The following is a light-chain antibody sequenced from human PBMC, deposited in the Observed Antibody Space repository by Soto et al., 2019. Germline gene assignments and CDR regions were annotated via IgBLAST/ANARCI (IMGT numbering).Light chain of an antibody. J-gene: IGKJ2*03. CDR3: QQYDDYSFS. CDR1: QTISSW. Sequence: DIQMTQSPAILSASVGDRVTITCRASQTISSWLAWYQQKPGRVPKLLIYKVSTFESGVPSRFSGSGSQTEFTLTISSLQPDDFAIYYCQQYDDYSFSFGQGTKLEIK. V-gene: IGKV1-5*03. CDR2: KVS.